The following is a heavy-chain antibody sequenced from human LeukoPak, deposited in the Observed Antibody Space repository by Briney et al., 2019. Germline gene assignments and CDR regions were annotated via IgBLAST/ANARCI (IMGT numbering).Heavy chain of an antibody. Sequence: ASVKVSCKASGYTFTSYGISWVRQAPGQGLEWMGWISAYNGNTNYAQKLQGRVTMTTDTSTSTAYMELRSLRSDDTAVYYCASGEVVTSRVAFYYYYGMDVWGQGTTVTVSS. J-gene: IGHJ6*02. CDR1: GYTFTSYG. CDR2: ISAYNGNT. V-gene: IGHV1-18*01. CDR3: ASGEVVTSRVAFYYYYGMDV. D-gene: IGHD4-23*01.